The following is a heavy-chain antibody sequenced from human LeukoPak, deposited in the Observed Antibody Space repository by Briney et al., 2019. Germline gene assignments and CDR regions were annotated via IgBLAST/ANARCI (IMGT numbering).Heavy chain of an antibody. D-gene: IGHD3-22*01. CDR2: ITSSSAYI. CDR1: GFTFSSYA. CDR3: ARDPPNNGYDFDY. J-gene: IGHJ4*02. V-gene: IGHV3-21*01. Sequence: GGSLRLSCAASGFTFSSYAMSWVRQAPGKGLEWVAPITSSSAYIYYGDSVKGRVRISRDNAKNSLYLQMTALIAEDTAVYYCARDPPNNGYDFDYWGQGILVTVSS.